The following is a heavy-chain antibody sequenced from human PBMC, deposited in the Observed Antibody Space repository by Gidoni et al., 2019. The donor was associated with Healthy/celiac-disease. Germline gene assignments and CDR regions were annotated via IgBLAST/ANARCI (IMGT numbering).Heavy chain of an antibody. Sequence: EGQLLASGGGVVPPGGALSLPCVDSGLTFSSYAMRWVRQAPGKGLEWVSAISGSGGSTYYADSVKGRFTISRDNSKNTLYLQMNSLRAEDTAVYYCAKSYEVGWYFDLWGRGTLVTVSS. D-gene: IGHD1-26*01. CDR1: GLTFSSYA. J-gene: IGHJ2*01. V-gene: IGHV3-23*01. CDR3: AKSYEVGWYFDL. CDR2: ISGSGGST.